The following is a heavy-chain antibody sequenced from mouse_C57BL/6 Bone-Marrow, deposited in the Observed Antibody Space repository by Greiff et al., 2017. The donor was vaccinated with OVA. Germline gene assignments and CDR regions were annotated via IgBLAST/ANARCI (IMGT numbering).Heavy chain of an antibody. J-gene: IGHJ4*01. D-gene: IGHD1-1*01. CDR1: GYAFTNYL. CDR3: ARELLRYYAMDY. V-gene: IGHV1-54*01. CDR2: INPGSGGT. Sequence: QVQLKQSGAELVRPGTSVKVSCKASGYAFTNYLIEWVKQRPGQGLEWIGVINPGSGGTNYNEKFKGKATLTADKSSSTAYMQLSSLTSEDSAVYFCARELLRYYAMDYWGQGTSVTVSS.